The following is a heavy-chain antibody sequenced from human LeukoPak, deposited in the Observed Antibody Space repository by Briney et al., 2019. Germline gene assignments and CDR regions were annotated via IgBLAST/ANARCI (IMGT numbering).Heavy chain of an antibody. D-gene: IGHD4-17*01. Sequence: GGSLRLSCAASEFSVGSNYMTWVRQAPGKGLEWVSLIYSGGSTYYADSVKGRFTISRDNSKNTLYLQMNSLRAEDTAVYYCAKGRPYDFDYWGQGTLVTVSS. V-gene: IGHV3-53*01. CDR2: IYSGGST. J-gene: IGHJ4*02. CDR1: EFSVGSNY. CDR3: AKGRPYDFDY.